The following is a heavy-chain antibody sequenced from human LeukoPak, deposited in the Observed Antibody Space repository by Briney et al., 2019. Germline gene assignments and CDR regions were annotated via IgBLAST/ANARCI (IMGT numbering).Heavy chain of an antibody. CDR1: EYSFSTYW. CDR2: IYPGDSDT. CDR3: ARQFGYDSSGYLDY. Sequence: GESLKISCKASEYSFSTYWIGWVRQMPGKGLEWMGIIYPGDSDTRYSPSFQGQVTISADKSISTAYLQWSSLKASDTAMYYCARQFGYDSSGYLDYWGQGTLVTVSS. V-gene: IGHV5-51*01. D-gene: IGHD3-22*01. J-gene: IGHJ4*02.